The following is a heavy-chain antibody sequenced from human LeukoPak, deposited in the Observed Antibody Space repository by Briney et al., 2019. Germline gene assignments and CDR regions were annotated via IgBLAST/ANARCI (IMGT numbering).Heavy chain of an antibody. CDR1: GFTFSSYW. D-gene: IGHD5-18*01. Sequence: GGSLRLSCAASGFTFSSYWMSWVRQAPGKGLEWVANIKQDGSEKYYVDSVKGRFTISRDNAKNSLYLQMNSLRAEDTAVYYCARDRTIAYSSYYFDYCGQGTLVTVSS. V-gene: IGHV3-7*03. CDR3: ARDRTIAYSSYYFDY. CDR2: IKQDGSEK. J-gene: IGHJ4*02.